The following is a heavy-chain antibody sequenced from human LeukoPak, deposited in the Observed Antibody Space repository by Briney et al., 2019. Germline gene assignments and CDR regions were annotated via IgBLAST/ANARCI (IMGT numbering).Heavy chain of an antibody. V-gene: IGHV4-39*01. D-gene: IGHD4-11*01. Sequence: SETLSLTCTASGGSISTNSYYWDWLRQPPGKGLEWIGRIYYRGSTYYNPSLKSRVTISVDTSKNQFSLKLSSVTAADTAVYHCARRVRNYVRSGDWYDPWGQGTLVTVSS. CDR2: IYYRGST. CDR3: ARRVRNYVRSGDWYDP. J-gene: IGHJ5*02. CDR1: GGSISTNSYY.